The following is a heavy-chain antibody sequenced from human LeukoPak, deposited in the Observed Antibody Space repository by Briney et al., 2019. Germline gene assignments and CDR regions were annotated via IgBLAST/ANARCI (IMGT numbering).Heavy chain of an antibody. Sequence: GGSLRLSCAASGFTFSSYGMHWVRQAPGKGLEWVAVIWYDGSNKYYADSVKGRFTISRDNSKNTLYLQMNSLRAEDTAVYYCARGIVDTAMVTLDYWGQGTLVTVSS. J-gene: IGHJ4*02. CDR2: IWYDGSNK. D-gene: IGHD5-18*01. CDR1: GFTFSSYG. V-gene: IGHV3-33*01. CDR3: ARGIVDTAMVTLDY.